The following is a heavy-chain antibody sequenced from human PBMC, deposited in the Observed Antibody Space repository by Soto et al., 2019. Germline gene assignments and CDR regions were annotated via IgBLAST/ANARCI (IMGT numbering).Heavy chain of an antibody. J-gene: IGHJ5*02. D-gene: IGHD3-16*01. CDR2: ISAYNGDT. Sequence: GASVKVSCKASGYTFSTYGINWVRQAPGQGLEWMGWISAYNGDTDYAQNFQGRVTMTTDTSTSTAYMELRSLRSDDTAVYYCARQALCITRAAHKRFDPWGQGTLVTVSS. V-gene: IGHV1-18*01. CDR1: GYTFSTYG. CDR3: ARQALCITRAAHKRFDP.